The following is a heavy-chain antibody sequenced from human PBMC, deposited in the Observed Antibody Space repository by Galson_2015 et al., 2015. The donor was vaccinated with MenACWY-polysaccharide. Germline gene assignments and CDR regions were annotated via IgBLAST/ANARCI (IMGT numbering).Heavy chain of an antibody. Sequence: QSGAAVKKPGASLKISCKGSGYSFTSNWIGWVRQMPGKGLEWMGIIYPADSDTRYSPSFQGQVTISADKSISTAYLQWSSLKASDTAVYYCARLSATGTVTFDYWGQGTLVTVSS. CDR2: IYPADSDT. CDR1: GYSFTSNW. D-gene: IGHD4-17*01. CDR3: ARLSATGTVTFDY. J-gene: IGHJ4*01. V-gene: IGHV5-51*03.